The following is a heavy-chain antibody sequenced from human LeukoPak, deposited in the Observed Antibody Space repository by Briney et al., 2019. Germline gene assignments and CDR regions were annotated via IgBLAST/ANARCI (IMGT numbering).Heavy chain of an antibody. CDR1: GFTFSSYA. D-gene: IGHD5-24*01. CDR3: ARGYGDGYMKDDAFDI. V-gene: IGHV3-23*01. J-gene: IGHJ3*02. CDR2: LSGSGIST. Sequence: GGSLRLSCAASGFTFSSYAMSWVRQAPGKGLEWVSALSGSGISTYYADSVRGRFTISRDNSKNTLYLQMNSQRAEDTAVYYCARGYGDGYMKDDAFDIWGQGTMVTVSS.